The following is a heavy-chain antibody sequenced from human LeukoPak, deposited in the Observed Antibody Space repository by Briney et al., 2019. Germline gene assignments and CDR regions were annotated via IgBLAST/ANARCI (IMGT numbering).Heavy chain of an antibody. CDR1: GYRFTSYW. CDR2: IYPGDSDT. CDR3: ASREYSSSTVFDY. D-gene: IGHD6-6*01. V-gene: IGHV5-51*01. Sequence: GESLKISCKGSGYRFTSYWIGWVRQMPGKGLEWMGIIYPGDSDTRYSPSFQGQVTISADKSISTAYLQWSSLKASDTAMYYCASREYSSSTVFDYWGQGTLVTVSS. J-gene: IGHJ4*02.